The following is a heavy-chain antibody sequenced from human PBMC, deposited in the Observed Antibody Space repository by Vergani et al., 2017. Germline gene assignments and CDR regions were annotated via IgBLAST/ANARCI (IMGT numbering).Heavy chain of an antibody. CDR3: SCSCSLDYYYGMDV. CDR1: GYTFIGYY. D-gene: IGHD2-15*01. V-gene: IGHV1-2*02. Sequence: QVQLVQSGAEVKKPGASVKVSCKASGYTFIGYYMHWVRQAPGQGLEWMGWINPNSGGTNYAQKFQGRVTMTRDTSISTAYMELSRLRSDDTAVYYCSCSCSLDYYYGMDVWGQGTTVTVSS. CDR2: INPNSGGT. J-gene: IGHJ6*02.